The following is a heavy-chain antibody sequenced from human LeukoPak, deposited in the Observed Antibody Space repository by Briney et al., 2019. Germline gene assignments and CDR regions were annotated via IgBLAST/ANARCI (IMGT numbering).Heavy chain of an antibody. D-gene: IGHD4-17*01. J-gene: IGHJ4*02. CDR2: ISISGSKT. CDR1: GFTFRSYA. CDR3: ANEIRPNDY. V-gene: IGHV3-23*01. Sequence: GGSLRLSCVVSGFTFRSYAMSWVRQAPGKGLEWVSAISISGSKTYYADSVKGRFTISRDNSKNTLYLQMNSLRAEDTAVYYCANEIRPNDYWGQGTQVTVSS.